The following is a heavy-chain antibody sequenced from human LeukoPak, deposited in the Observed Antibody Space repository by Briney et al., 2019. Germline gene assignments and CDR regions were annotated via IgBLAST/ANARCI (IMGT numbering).Heavy chain of an antibody. CDR2: IYYSGST. J-gene: IGHJ4*02. CDR1: GGSISSYY. Sequence: SETLSLTCTVSGGSISSYYWSWIRQPPGKGPEWIGYIYYSGSTNYNPSLKSRVTISVDTSKNQFSLKLSSVTAADTAVYYCARDIVATRDYWGQGTLVTVSS. CDR3: ARDIVATRDY. V-gene: IGHV4-59*01. D-gene: IGHD5-12*01.